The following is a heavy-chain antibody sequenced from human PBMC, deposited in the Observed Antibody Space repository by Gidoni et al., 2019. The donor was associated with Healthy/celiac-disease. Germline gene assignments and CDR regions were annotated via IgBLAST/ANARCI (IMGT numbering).Heavy chain of an antibody. V-gene: IGHV3-21*01. D-gene: IGHD2-2*01. CDR3: AREGVGCSSTSCPADY. CDR2: ISSSSSYI. CDR1: GFTFSSYS. J-gene: IGHJ4*02. Sequence: EVQLVESGGGLVKPGGSLRLSCAASGFTFSSYSMNWVRQAPGKGLEWVSSISSSSSYIYYAGSVKGRFTISRDNTKNSLYLQMNSLRAEETAVYYCAREGVGCSSTSCPADYWGQGTLVTVSS.